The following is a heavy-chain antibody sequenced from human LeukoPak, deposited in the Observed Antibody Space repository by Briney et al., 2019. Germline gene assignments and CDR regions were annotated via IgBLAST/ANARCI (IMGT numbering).Heavy chain of an antibody. V-gene: IGHV3-23*01. D-gene: IGHD6-13*01. CDR1: GFTFSSYA. CDR3: TKKASQLSALPWFDP. Sequence: GGSLRLSCAASGFTFSSYAMYWVRQAPGEGLEWVSAISGGSASTYYGDSVKGRFTISRDNSKNTLYLQMNSLRAEDTAVYYCTKKASQLSALPWFDPWGQGTLVTVSS. J-gene: IGHJ5*02. CDR2: ISGGSAST.